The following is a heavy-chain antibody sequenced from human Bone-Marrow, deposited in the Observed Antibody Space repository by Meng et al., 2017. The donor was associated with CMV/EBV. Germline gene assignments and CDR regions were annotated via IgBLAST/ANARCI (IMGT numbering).Heavy chain of an antibody. CDR2: IIPIFGTA. CDR1: GGTLSSYY. D-gene: IGHD2-2*02. V-gene: IGHV1-69*05. J-gene: IGHJ4*02. CDR3: ARIGFCSGATCYTGDYSSRHFDY. Sequence: SVKVSCKASGGTLSSYYISWVRLAPGQGLEWMGGIIPIFGTANYAQHFQGRVTITTDASTGTTYLELSSLRSEDTAVYYCARIGFCSGATCYTGDYSSRHFDYWGQGTLVTVSS.